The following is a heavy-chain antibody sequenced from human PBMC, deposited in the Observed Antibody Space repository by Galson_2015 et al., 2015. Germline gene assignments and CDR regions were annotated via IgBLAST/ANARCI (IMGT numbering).Heavy chain of an antibody. CDR1: GFTFTSHG. V-gene: IGHV3-30*18. CDR3: AKVRENAETTVTTRGDY. Sequence: SLRLSCAASGFTFTSHGMHWVRQAPGKGLEWVAAVSYDGSNKYYGDSVKGRFTISRDNSKNTLYLQMNSLRAEDTAVYYCAKVRENAETTVTTRGDYWGQGSLVTVSS. J-gene: IGHJ4*02. D-gene: IGHD4-17*01. CDR2: VSYDGSNK.